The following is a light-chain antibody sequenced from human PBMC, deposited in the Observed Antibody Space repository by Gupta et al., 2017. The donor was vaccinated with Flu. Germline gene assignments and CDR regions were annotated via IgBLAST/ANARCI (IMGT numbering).Light chain of an antibody. J-gene: IGLJ2*01. CDR1: NIGSKN. Sequence: SYELTQPLSVSVALGQTARITCGGNNIGSKNVHWYQQKPGQALVVVIYRDGNRPSGIPDRFSGSNSGDTATLTISRAQAGDEADYYCQVWDSSTVLFGGGTKLTVL. CDR3: QVWDSSTVL. V-gene: IGLV3-9*01. CDR2: RDG.